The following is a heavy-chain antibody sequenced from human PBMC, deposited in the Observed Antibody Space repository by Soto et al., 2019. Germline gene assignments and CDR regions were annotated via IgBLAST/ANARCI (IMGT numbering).Heavy chain of an antibody. D-gene: IGHD3-10*01. CDR2: IYYSGST. V-gene: IGHV4-31*03. Sequence: QVQLQESGPGLVKPSQTLSLTCTVSGGSISSGGYYWSWIRQHPGKGLEWIGYIYYSGSTYYNPSLKSRATISVETSKNQFSLKLSSVTAADTAVYYCARGGYYYGSGSYYNDWFDPWGQGTLVTVSS. CDR1: GGSISSGGYY. CDR3: ARGGYYYGSGSYYNDWFDP. J-gene: IGHJ5*02.